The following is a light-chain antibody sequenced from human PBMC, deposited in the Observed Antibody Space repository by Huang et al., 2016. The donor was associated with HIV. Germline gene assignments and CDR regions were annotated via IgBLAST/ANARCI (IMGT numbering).Light chain of an antibody. V-gene: IGKV3-15*01. CDR1: QSVRSN. J-gene: IGKJ3*01. Sequence: EIVMTQSPGTLSVSPGERSNLSCRASQSVRSNLAWSQQKPGQAPRLLIYAASTCATGVPDRFSGIGSGTQCTLSISSLQSEDFAVYYCQQYDNWPPFTFGPGTKVDIK. CDR2: AAS. CDR3: QQYDNWPPFT.